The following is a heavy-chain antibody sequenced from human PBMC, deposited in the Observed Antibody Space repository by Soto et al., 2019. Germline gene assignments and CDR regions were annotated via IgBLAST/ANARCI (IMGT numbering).Heavy chain of an antibody. CDR1: GYTFTGYY. Sequence: ASVKVSCKASGYTFTGYYMHWVRQAPGQGLEWMGWINPNSGGTNYAQKFQGRVTMTRDTSISTAYMELSRLRSDDTAVYYCARVRIRVTSPFDYWGQGTLVTVSS. V-gene: IGHV1-2*02. D-gene: IGHD2-21*02. J-gene: IGHJ4*02. CDR2: INPNSGGT. CDR3: ARVRIRVTSPFDY.